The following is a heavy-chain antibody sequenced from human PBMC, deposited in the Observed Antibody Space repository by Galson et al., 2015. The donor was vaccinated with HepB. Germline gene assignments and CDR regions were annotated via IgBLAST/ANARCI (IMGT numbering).Heavy chain of an antibody. V-gene: IGHV3-30*09. D-gene: IGHD6-13*01. Sequence: SLRLSCAASGFNFRGYTMHWVRQAPGKGLEWVAVISDDGSNKYYADSVKGRFAISRDNSKNTLYLQMNSLRVEDTAVYYCAREGDRSRWYNPNDAFDIWGQGTMLTVSS. CDR3: AREGDRSRWYNPNDAFDI. CDR1: GFNFRGYT. CDR2: ISDDGSNK. J-gene: IGHJ3*02.